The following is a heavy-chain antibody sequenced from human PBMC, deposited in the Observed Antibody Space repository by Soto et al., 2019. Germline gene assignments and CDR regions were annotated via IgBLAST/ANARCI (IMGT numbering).Heavy chain of an antibody. CDR3: ARLNTQNTRDTVVVVSAPDI. D-gene: IGHD2-15*01. CDR1: GNSILSRSYY. Sequence: SDTLSLTCTIPGNSILSRSYYWGWIRQPPGQGLEWIGSIYYSGSTYYNPSLKSRVTISVDTSKNQFSLKLSSVTAADTAVYYCARLNTQNTRDTVVVVSAPDIWGQGTMVT. V-gene: IGHV4-39*01. J-gene: IGHJ3*02. CDR2: IYYSGST.